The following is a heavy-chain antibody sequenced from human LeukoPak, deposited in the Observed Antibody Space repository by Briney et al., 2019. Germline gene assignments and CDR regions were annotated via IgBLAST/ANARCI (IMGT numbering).Heavy chain of an antibody. J-gene: IGHJ1*01. Sequence: AGGSLRLSCAASGFTFDDYAMHWVRQAPGKGLEWVSLISWDGGSTYYADSVKGRFTIFRVNSKNSLYLQMNSLRAEDTALSYCAKDISQRCSGGSCYSDVVFQHWGQGTLVTVSS. D-gene: IGHD2-15*01. CDR3: AKDISQRCSGGSCYSDVVFQH. V-gene: IGHV3-43D*04. CDR1: GFTFDDYA. CDR2: ISWDGGST.